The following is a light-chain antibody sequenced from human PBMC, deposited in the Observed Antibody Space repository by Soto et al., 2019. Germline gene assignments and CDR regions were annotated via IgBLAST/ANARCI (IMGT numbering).Light chain of an antibody. J-gene: IGLJ2*01. Sequence: QSVLTQPPSASGTPGQRVTISCSGRSSNIGINTVNRYQQLPGTAPKLLIYSNNQRPSGVPDRFSGSKSGTSASLAISGLQSEDEADYYCAAWDDSLNGVVFGGGTKVTVL. CDR1: SSNIGINT. CDR3: AAWDDSLNGVV. V-gene: IGLV1-44*01. CDR2: SNN.